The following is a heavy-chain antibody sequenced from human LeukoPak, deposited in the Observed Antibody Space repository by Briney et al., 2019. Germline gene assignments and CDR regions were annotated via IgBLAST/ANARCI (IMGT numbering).Heavy chain of an antibody. Sequence: SSESLSLACTVAGGSISRYYWGWIRQPPGKGLGWIGYVYTSGGNNYNPSLKNQVTLSVDPSTNHFSLKLSPVPAADTAVYYCARHCHYYDSSGYSDNWFDPWGQGTLVTVSS. CDR1: GGSISRYY. D-gene: IGHD3-22*01. CDR3: ARHCHYYDSSGYSDNWFDP. CDR2: VYTSGGN. J-gene: IGHJ5*02. V-gene: IGHV4-4*09.